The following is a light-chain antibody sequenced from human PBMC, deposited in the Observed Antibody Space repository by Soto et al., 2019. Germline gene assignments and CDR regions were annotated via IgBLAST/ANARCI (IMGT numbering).Light chain of an antibody. J-gene: IGKJ4*01. V-gene: IGKV3-20*01. CDR1: QSVSSSY. Sequence: EIVLTQSPGTLSLSPGERATLSCSASQSVSSSYLAWYQQKPVQAPRRLIYGASSRATGIPDRFSGSVSGTDFTLTISRLEPEDFAVYYCQQYGSSPTFGGGTKVEIK. CDR2: GAS. CDR3: QQYGSSPT.